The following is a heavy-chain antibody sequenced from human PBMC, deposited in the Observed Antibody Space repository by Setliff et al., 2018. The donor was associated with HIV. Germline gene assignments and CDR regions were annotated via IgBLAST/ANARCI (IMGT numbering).Heavy chain of an antibody. CDR3: ARTSMVRGAVWWFDP. CDR1: GYSFTSYW. Sequence: PGESLKISCQGSGYSFTSYWIAWVRQKPGKGLEWMGIIFPGDSKMRYSPSFQGRVTLSADKSISTAYLQWSRLKASDTAMYYCARTSMVRGAVWWFDPWGQGTLVTVSS. J-gene: IGHJ5*02. V-gene: IGHV5-51*01. D-gene: IGHD3-10*01. CDR2: IFPGDSKM.